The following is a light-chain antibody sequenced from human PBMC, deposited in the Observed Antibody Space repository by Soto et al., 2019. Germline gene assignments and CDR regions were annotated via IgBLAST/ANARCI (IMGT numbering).Light chain of an antibody. CDR1: QGISSY. V-gene: IGKV1-8*01. CDR2: AAS. J-gene: IGKJ3*01. CDR3: QQYYSYPFT. Sequence: AIRMTQSPSSLSASTGDRVTITCRASQGISSYLAWYQQKPGKAPKLLIYAASTLQSGGPSRFSGSGSGTDFTLTTSCLQSEDFATYYCQQYYSYPFTFGPGTKVDIK.